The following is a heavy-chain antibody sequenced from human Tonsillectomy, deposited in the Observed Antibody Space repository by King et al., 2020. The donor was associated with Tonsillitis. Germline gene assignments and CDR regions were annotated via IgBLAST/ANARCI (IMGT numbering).Heavy chain of an antibody. V-gene: IGHV3-33*05. Sequence: VQLVESGGGVVQPGRSLRLSCAASGFTFSSYDIHWVRQAPGKGLEWVAVISYDGSYKYYADSEQGRFTISRDNSKNTLYLQMNSLRAEDTAVYYCARDRDDYIFDYWGQGTLVTVSS. CDR1: GFTFSSYD. CDR3: ARDRDDYIFDY. J-gene: IGHJ4*02. CDR2: ISYDGSYK. D-gene: IGHD4/OR15-4a*01.